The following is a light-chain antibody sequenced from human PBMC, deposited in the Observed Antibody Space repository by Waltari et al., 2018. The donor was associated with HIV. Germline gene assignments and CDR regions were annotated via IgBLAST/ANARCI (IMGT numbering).Light chain of an antibody. CDR2: DDK. CDR3: QVFENSRDQA. V-gene: IGLV3-21*01. Sequence: YVLTQPPSVSVAPGQTATITCGGNNIGDKHIHWYQQKSGQAPVLVIYDDKLRPSGIPARLSGSNSGDTATLTISGVEVGDEAEYYCQVFENSRDQAFGTGTKVTVL. J-gene: IGLJ1*01. CDR1: NIGDKH.